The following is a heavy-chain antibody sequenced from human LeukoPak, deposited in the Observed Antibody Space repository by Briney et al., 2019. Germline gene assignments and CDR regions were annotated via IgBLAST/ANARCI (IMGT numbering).Heavy chain of an antibody. Sequence: GSLRLSCAASGFTFSSYAMSWVRQAPGKGLEWVSAISGSGDSTYYADSVKGRFTISRDNSKNTLYLQMDSLRAEDTAVYYCAKVLLWFGEYDNWGQGTLVTVSS. J-gene: IGHJ4*02. D-gene: IGHD3-10*01. CDR3: AKVLLWFGEYDN. CDR2: ISGSGDST. CDR1: GFTFSSYA. V-gene: IGHV3-23*01.